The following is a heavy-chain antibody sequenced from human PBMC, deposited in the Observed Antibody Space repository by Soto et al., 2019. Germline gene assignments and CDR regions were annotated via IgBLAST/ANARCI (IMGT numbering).Heavy chain of an antibody. CDR2: IIPIFGTA. CDR1: GGTFSSYA. V-gene: IGHV1-69*01. CDR3: ASILGYFSSTSCGPDCYYYGMDV. Sequence: QVQLVQSGAEVKKPGSSVKVSCKASGGTFSSYAISWVRQAPGQGLERMGAIIPIFGTANYAQKFQGRVTITADESTSTAYMELSSLRSEDTAVYYCASILGYFSSTSCGPDCYYYGMDVWGQGTTVTVSS. D-gene: IGHD2-2*01. J-gene: IGHJ6*02.